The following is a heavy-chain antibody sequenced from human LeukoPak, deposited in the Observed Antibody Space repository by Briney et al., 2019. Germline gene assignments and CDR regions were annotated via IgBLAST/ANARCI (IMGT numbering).Heavy chain of an antibody. D-gene: IGHD2-15*01. CDR2: ISGSGGST. J-gene: IGHJ4*02. CDR3: AIWASRCSGGSCYSFDY. Sequence: PGGSLRLSCAASGFTFSSYAMSWVRQAPGKGLEWVSAISGSGGSTYYADSVKGRFTISRDNSKNTLYLQMNSLRAEDTAVYYCAIWASRCSGGSCYSFDYWGQGTLVTVSS. V-gene: IGHV3-23*01. CDR1: GFTFSSYA.